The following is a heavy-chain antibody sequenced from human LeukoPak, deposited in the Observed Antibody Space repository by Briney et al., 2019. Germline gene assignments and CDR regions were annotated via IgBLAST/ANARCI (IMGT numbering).Heavy chain of an antibody. V-gene: IGHV4-61*01. CDR2: ISYSGST. J-gene: IGHJ4*02. CDR1: GGSVSSGSHY. CDR3: ARGTIAMAGILDC. D-gene: IGHD6-19*01. Sequence: PSETLSLTCTVSGGSVSSGSHYWSWIRQPPGKGLEWIGYISYSGSTNYNPSLNVRVTISVDTSKNQFSLKLSSVTAADTAVYYCARGTIAMAGILDCWGQGTLVTVSS.